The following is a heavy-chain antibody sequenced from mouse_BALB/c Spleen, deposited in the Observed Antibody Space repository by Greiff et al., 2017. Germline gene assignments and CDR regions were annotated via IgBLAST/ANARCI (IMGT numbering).Heavy chain of an antibody. V-gene: IGHV3-2*02. CDR3: ASYYKYDGPFAY. CDR1: GYSITSDYA. Sequence: EVQGVESGPGLVKPSQSLSLTCTVTGYSITSDYARYWIRQFPGNKLEWMGYISYSGSTCYNPSLKSRISITRDTSKNQFFLQLNSVTTEDTATYYCASYYKYDGPFAYWGQGTLVTVSA. D-gene: IGHD2-14*01. CDR2: ISYSGST. J-gene: IGHJ3*01.